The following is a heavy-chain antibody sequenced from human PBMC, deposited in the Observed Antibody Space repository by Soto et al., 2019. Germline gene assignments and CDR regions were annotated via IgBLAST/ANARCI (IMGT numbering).Heavy chain of an antibody. CDR3: ARDSPYYYDSSGSFDY. Sequence: ASLKGSCKASGYTFTSYYMHWVRQAPGQGLEWMGIINPSGGSTSYAQKFQGRVTMTRDTSTSTVYMELSSLRSEDTAVYYCARDSPYYYDSSGSFDYWGQGTLVTVSS. V-gene: IGHV1-46*01. CDR1: GYTFTSYY. CDR2: INPSGGST. D-gene: IGHD3-22*01. J-gene: IGHJ4*02.